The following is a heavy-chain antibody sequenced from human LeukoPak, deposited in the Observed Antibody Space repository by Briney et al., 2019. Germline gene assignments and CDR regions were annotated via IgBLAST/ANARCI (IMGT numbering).Heavy chain of an antibody. J-gene: IGHJ4*02. Sequence: GGSLRLSCAASGFTLSSYAMSWVRQAPGKGLEWVSAISGSGGSTYYADSVKGRFTISRDNSKNTLYLQMNSLRAEDTAVYYCAKNDRYYDILTGSQGDYWGQGTLVTVSS. D-gene: IGHD3-9*01. CDR3: AKNDRYYDILTGSQGDY. V-gene: IGHV3-23*01. CDR2: ISGSGGST. CDR1: GFTLSSYA.